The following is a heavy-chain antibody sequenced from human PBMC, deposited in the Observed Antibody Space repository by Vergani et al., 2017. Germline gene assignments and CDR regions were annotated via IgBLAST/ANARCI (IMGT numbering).Heavy chain of an antibody. Sequence: QVQLQESGPGLVKPSETLSLTCTVSGGSVSSGSYYWSWIRQPPGKGLEWIGYIYYSGSTNYNPSLKSRVTISVDTSKNQFSLKLSSVTAADTAVYYCASWSRVPAARCDAFDIWGQGTMVTVSS. V-gene: IGHV4-61*01. CDR3: ASWSRVPAARCDAFDI. CDR2: IYYSGST. J-gene: IGHJ3*02. D-gene: IGHD2-2*01. CDR1: GGSVSSGSYY.